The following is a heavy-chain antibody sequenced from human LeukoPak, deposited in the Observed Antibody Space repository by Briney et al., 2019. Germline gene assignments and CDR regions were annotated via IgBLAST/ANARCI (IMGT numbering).Heavy chain of an antibody. Sequence: GGSLRLSCAASGFTFSSYEMNWVRQAPGKGLEWVSYISSSGSTIYYADSVKGRFTISRDNAKNLLYLQMNSLRAEDTAVYYCARVAGYSSGWLAFDYWGQGTLVTVSS. V-gene: IGHV3-48*03. J-gene: IGHJ4*02. CDR3: ARVAGYSSGWLAFDY. CDR1: GFTFSSYE. CDR2: ISSSGSTI. D-gene: IGHD6-19*01.